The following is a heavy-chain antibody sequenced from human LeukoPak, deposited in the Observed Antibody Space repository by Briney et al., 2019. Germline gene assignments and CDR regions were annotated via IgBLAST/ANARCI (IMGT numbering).Heavy chain of an antibody. D-gene: IGHD5/OR15-5a*01. CDR2: FDPEGDET. CDR1: GYTLTELS. Sequence: GASVKVSCKVSGYTLTELSIHWVRQPPGKGLEWMGGFDPEGDETIHAQKFQGRVTMTADTSTDTAYMELSSLTSDDTAVYYCMSAFYMDVWGEGTTVTVSS. V-gene: IGHV1-24*01. J-gene: IGHJ6*03. CDR3: MSAFYMDV.